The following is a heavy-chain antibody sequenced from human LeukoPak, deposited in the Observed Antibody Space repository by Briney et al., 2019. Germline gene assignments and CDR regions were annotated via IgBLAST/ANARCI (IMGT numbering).Heavy chain of an antibody. CDR1: GYTFTSYD. J-gene: IGHJ3*02. V-gene: IGHV1-8*02. Sequence: ASVKVSCKASGYTFTSYDINWVRQATGQGLEWMGWMNPNSGNTGYAQKFQGRVTMTRNTSISTAYMELSSLRSEDTAVYYCARDRNEWELLEDAFDIWGQGTMVTVSS. D-gene: IGHD1-26*01. CDR3: ARDRNEWELLEDAFDI. CDR2: MNPNSGNT.